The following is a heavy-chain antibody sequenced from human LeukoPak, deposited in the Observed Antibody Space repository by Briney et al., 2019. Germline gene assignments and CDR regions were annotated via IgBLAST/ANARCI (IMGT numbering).Heavy chain of an antibody. J-gene: IGHJ4*02. V-gene: IGHV7-4-1*02. CDR1: GYTFNTYS. Sequence: ASVKISCKASGYTFNTYSITWVRQAPGQGLEWVGWVNADSGQPTFAQGFAGRFVFSLDTSVNTTYLQINNLQTGDTATYYCAREVLRLDYWGQGTPVTVSS. CDR2: VNADSGQP. CDR3: AREVLRLDY.